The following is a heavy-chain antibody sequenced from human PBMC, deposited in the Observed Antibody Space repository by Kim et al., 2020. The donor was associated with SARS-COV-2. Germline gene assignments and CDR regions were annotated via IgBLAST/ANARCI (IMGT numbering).Heavy chain of an antibody. V-gene: IGHV3-43*02. CDR1: GFTFDDYA. CDR2: ISGDGGST. J-gene: IGHJ3*02. Sequence: GGSLRLSCAASGFTFDDYAMHWVRQAPGKGLEWVSLISGDGGSTYYADSVKGRFTISRDNSKNSLYLQMNSLRTEDTALYYCAKDGYGLGSYVAFDIWGQGTMVTVSS. D-gene: IGHD3-10*01. CDR3: AKDGYGLGSYVAFDI.